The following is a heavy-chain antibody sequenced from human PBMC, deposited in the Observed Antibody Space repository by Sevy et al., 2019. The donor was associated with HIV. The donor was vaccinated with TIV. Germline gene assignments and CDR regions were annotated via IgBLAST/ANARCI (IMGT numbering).Heavy chain of an antibody. Sequence: GGSLRLSCAASGFTFDDYAMHWVRQTPGKGLEWVSGISWNSGTIAYADSVKGRFTISRDNAKNSLYLQMNSLRAEDXXXXXXXXXXXXXXXXVSALDYWGQGTLVTVSS. CDR2: ISWNSGTI. CDR1: GFTFDDYA. V-gene: IGHV3-9*01. J-gene: IGHJ4*02. D-gene: IGHD3-3*01. CDR3: XXXXXXXXXXVSALDY.